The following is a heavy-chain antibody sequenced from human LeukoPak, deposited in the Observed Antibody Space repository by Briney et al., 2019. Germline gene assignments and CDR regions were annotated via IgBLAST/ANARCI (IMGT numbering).Heavy chain of an antibody. CDR1: GFTFSSYW. Sequence: PGGSPRLSCAASGFTFSSYWMSWVRQAPGKGLEWVANIKQDGSEKYYVDSVKGRFTISRDNSKNTLYLQMNSLRAEDTAVYYCARGSVDIVATVYYYYGMDVWGQGTTVTVSS. CDR2: IKQDGSEK. CDR3: ARGSVDIVATVYYYYGMDV. D-gene: IGHD5-12*01. J-gene: IGHJ6*02. V-gene: IGHV3-7*03.